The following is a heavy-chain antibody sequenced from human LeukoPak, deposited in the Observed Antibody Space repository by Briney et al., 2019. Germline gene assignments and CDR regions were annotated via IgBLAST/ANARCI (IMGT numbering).Heavy chain of an antibody. D-gene: IGHD4-17*01. Sequence: PGGSLRLSCAASGFTFSSYGMHWVRQAPGKGLEWVAVISYDGSNKYYADSVKGRFTISRDNSKNTLYLQMNSLRAEDTAVYYCARDLSYGDSGFAYWGQGTLVTVSS. CDR1: GFTFSSYG. CDR3: ARDLSYGDSGFAY. J-gene: IGHJ4*02. CDR2: ISYDGSNK. V-gene: IGHV3-30-3*01.